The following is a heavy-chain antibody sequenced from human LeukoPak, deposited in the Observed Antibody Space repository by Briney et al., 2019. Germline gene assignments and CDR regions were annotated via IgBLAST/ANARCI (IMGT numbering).Heavy chain of an antibody. J-gene: IGHJ4*02. CDR2: ISSSSSYT. V-gene: IGHV3-11*03. D-gene: IGHD5-12*01. CDR3: ARWRSVATYFDY. Sequence: PGRSLRLSCAASGFTFSDYYMSWIRQAPGKGLEWVSYISSSSSYTNYADSVKGRFTISRDNAKNSLYLQMNSLRAEDTAVYYCARWRSVATYFDYWGQGTLVTVSS. CDR1: GFTFSDYY.